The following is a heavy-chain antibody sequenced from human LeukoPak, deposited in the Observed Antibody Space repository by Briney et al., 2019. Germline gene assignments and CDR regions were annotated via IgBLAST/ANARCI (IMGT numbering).Heavy chain of an antibody. CDR3: AKDTYYDFWSGYYNPGALDI. D-gene: IGHD3-3*01. V-gene: IGHV3-48*03. CDR2: ISSSGSTI. J-gene: IGHJ3*02. Sequence: PGGSLRLSCAASGFTFSSYEMNWVRQAPGKGLEWVSYISSSGSTIKYADSVKGRFSISRDNAKNSLYLQMNSLRAEDTAVYYCAKDTYYDFWSGYYNPGALDIWGQGTMVTVSS. CDR1: GFTFSSYE.